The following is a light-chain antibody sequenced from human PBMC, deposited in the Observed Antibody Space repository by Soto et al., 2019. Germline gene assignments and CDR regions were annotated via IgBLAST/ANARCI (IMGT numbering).Light chain of an antibody. V-gene: IGKV1-5*03. Sequence: DIQMTQSPSTLSASVADRVTITCRASQSISTWLAWYQQKPGKAPKLLIYKASSLESGVPPRFSGSGSGTEFTLTISSLQPDDFATYYCQQYNTYSKWTFGQGTKVEVK. CDR2: KAS. J-gene: IGKJ1*01. CDR1: QSISTW. CDR3: QQYNTYSKWT.